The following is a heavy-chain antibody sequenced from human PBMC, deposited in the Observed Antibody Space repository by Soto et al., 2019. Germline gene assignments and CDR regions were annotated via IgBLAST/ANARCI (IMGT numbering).Heavy chain of an antibody. CDR1: GFTFSNSW. D-gene: IGHD6-19*01. J-gene: IGHJ4*02. V-gene: IGHV3-74*01. Sequence: EVQLVESGGGLVQPGGSLRLSCEASGFTFSNSWMHWVRQAPGKGPVWVSRISSVGTSITYADSVKGRFTISRDNAKNTLYLHMTSLRAEDPAVYYCVGGTGWFYWGQGTLVTVFS. CDR3: VGGTGWFY. CDR2: ISSVGTSI.